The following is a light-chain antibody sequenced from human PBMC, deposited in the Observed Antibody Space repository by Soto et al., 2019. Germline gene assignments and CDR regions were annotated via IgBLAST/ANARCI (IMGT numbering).Light chain of an antibody. V-gene: IGLV2-14*01. CDR2: EVN. Sequence: QSVLTQPASVSGSPGQSITISCTGTSSDVAFYNHVSWYQQHPGKAPKLLIYEVNNRPSGVSHRFSGSKSGNTASLTISGFQAEDEADYYCSSFASTHTYVFGTGTKVNVL. CDR1: SSDVAFYNH. J-gene: IGLJ1*01. CDR3: SSFASTHTYV.